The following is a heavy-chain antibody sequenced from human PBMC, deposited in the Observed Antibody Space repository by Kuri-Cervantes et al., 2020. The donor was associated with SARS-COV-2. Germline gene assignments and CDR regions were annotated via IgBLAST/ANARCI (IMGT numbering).Heavy chain of an antibody. Sequence: GGSLRLSCAASGFTFDDYAMHWVRQAPGKGLEWVSGISWNSGSIGYADSVKGRFTISRDNAKNSLYLQMNSLRAEDTAVYYCAKRSGSYFDYWGQGTLVTVSS. J-gene: IGHJ4*02. CDR3: AKRSGSYFDY. D-gene: IGHD1-26*01. V-gene: IGHV3-9*01. CDR2: ISWNSGSI. CDR1: GFTFDDYA.